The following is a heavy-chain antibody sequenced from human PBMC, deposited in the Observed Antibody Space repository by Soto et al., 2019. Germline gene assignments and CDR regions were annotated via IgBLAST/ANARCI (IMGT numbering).Heavy chain of an antibody. CDR3: AQDTAMVLVSYYYYGMDV. CDR1: GGTFSSYA. Sequence: QVQLVQSGAEVKKPGSSVKVSCKASGGTFSSYAISWVRQAPGQGLEWMGGIIPIFGTANYAQKFQGRVTITADESTSTAYMELSSLRSEDTAVYYCAQDTAMVLVSYYYYGMDVWGQGTTVTVSS. V-gene: IGHV1-69*01. D-gene: IGHD5-18*01. CDR2: IIPIFGTA. J-gene: IGHJ6*02.